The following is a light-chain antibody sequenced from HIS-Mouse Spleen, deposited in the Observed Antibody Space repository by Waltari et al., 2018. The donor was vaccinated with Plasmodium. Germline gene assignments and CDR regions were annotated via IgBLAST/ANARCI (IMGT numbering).Light chain of an antibody. CDR2: DAS. Sequence: DIQMTQSPSPLSASVVDTVTITCQASQDISNYLNWYQQKPGKAPKLLIYDASYLETGVPSRFRGSGSGTDFTFTISSLQPEDIATYYCQQYDNLPYTFGQGTKLEIK. J-gene: IGKJ2*01. V-gene: IGKV1-33*01. CDR3: QQYDNLPYT. CDR1: QDISNY.